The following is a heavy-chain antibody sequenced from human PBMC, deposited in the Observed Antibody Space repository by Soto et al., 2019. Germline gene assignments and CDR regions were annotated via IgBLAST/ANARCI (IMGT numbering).Heavy chain of an antibody. CDR3: ARSVFP. J-gene: IGHJ5*02. Sequence: QVQLQESGPRLVKPSQTLSLPCTVSAGSITTGGYYWSWIRQHPGKVLEWIGSIYSSGTTYYNPSLNSRVTRSLDASKNHFSLKLSSVTAADTAAYYCARSVFPWGQGTLVTVSS. V-gene: IGHV4-31*03. CDR1: AGSITTGGYY. CDR2: IYSSGTT.